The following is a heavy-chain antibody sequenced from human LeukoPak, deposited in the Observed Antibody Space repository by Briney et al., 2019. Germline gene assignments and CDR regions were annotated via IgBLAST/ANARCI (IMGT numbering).Heavy chain of an antibody. CDR2: IHQEDSQI. J-gene: IGHJ4*02. CDR3: ARGYYYSGTYYLSFFDH. V-gene: IGHV3-7*01. CDR1: GVTFNKYW. Sequence: PGGSLRLSRAASGVTFNKYWLTSVRQAPGKGLEWVANIHQEDSQIYYLESVEGRFTITRDNARNSLHLQMNSLRAEDTALYYCARGYYYSGTYYLSFFDHWGQGTPLTVS. D-gene: IGHD3-10*01.